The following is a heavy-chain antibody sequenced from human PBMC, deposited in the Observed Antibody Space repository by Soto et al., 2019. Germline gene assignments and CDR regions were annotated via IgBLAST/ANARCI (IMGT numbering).Heavy chain of an antibody. Sequence: ASVKVSRKASGYTFTSYYMHWVRQAPGQGLERMGIINPSGGSTSYAQKFQGRVTMTRDTSTSTVYMELSSLRSEDTAVYYCARGAPFSITMVRGTHPPDPYKNWFDPWGQGTLVTVSS. CDR1: GYTFTSYY. CDR3: ARGAPFSITMVRGTHPPDPYKNWFDP. J-gene: IGHJ5*02. D-gene: IGHD3-10*01. CDR2: INPSGGST. V-gene: IGHV1-46*01.